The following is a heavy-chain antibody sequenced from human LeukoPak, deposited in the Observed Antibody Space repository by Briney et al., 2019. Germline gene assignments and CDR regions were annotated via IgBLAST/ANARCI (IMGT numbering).Heavy chain of an antibody. CDR2: INPNSGDT. Sequence: ASVKVSCKASGYSFTGYFMQWMRQAPGQGLEWMGWINPNSGDTNYAQKFQGRVTMTRDTSISTAYMELSRLRSDDAAVYYCARRFYYAMDVWGQGTTDTVSS. CDR1: GYSFTGYF. D-gene: IGHD3-16*01. V-gene: IGHV1-2*02. CDR3: ARRFYYAMDV. J-gene: IGHJ6*02.